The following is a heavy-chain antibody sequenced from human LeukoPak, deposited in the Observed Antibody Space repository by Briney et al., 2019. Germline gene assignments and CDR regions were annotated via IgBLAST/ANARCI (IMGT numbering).Heavy chain of an antibody. Sequence: GGSLRLSCAASGFKFSSYSMKWVRQAPGKGLEWVSFISSSSSYIYYADSVKGRFTISRDNSKNSLYLQMDSLRTEDTALYYCAKGSNTWPSLFDYWGQGSLVTVSS. CDR1: GFKFSSYS. J-gene: IGHJ4*02. CDR2: ISSSSSYI. V-gene: IGHV3-21*04. CDR3: AKGSNTWPSLFDY.